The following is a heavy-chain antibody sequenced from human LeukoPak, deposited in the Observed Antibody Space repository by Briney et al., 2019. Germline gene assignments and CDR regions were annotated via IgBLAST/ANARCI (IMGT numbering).Heavy chain of an antibody. Sequence: GGSLRLSCAASGFTLSDRSMEWVRRTPGKGLEWISRVNAKSHSIYYAGSVKGRFTISRHNAKNSLYLQMNRLTAEDTAVYYCARADTSAWDFDSWGQGTLVTVSS. J-gene: IGHJ4*02. CDR1: GFTLSDRS. D-gene: IGHD3-22*01. V-gene: IGHV3-48*01. CDR2: VNAKSHSI. CDR3: ARADTSAWDFDS.